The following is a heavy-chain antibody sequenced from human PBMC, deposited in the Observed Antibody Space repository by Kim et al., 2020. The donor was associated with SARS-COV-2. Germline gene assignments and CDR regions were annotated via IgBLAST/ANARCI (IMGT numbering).Heavy chain of an antibody. J-gene: IGHJ4*02. V-gene: IGHV3-11*01. CDR2: RGGSSM. Sequence: RGGSSMRYADSVNGRFSISRDNAKKSLSLQMNSLTPEDTAVYYCVREPANWGQGTLVTVSS. CDR3: VREPAN.